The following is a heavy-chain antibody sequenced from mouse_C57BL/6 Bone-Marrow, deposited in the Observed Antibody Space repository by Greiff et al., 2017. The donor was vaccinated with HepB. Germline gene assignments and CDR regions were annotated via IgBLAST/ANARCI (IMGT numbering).Heavy chain of an antibody. D-gene: IGHD1-1*01. Sequence: VQLQQSGAELVRPGTSVKVSCKASGYAFTNYLIEWVKQRPGQGLEWIGVINPGSGGTNYNEKFKGKATLTADKSSSTAYMQLSSLTSEDSAVYFCAAVVARDYWYLDVWGTGTTVTVSS. J-gene: IGHJ1*03. CDR2: INPGSGGT. V-gene: IGHV1-54*01. CDR3: AAVVARDYWYLDV. CDR1: GYAFTNYL.